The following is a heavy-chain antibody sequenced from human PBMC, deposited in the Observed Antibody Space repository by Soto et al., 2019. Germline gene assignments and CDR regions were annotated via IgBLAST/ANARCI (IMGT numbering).Heavy chain of an antibody. V-gene: IGHV6-1*01. J-gene: IGHJ6*02. D-gene: IGHD6-19*01. CDR1: GDSVSSNSAA. CDR2: TYYRSKWYN. Sequence: SQTLSLTCAISGDSVSSNSAAWNWIRQSPSRGLEWLGRTYYRSKWYNDYAVSVKSRITINPDTSKNQFSLKLSSVTAADTAVYYCARGKRIAVAGTRPTPYYYYGMDVWGQGTTVTVSS. CDR3: ARGKRIAVAGTRPTPYYYYGMDV.